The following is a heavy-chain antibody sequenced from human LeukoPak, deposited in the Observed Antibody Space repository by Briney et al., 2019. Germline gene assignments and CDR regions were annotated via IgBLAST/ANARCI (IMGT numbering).Heavy chain of an antibody. CDR2: ISSSGGST. Sequence: PGGSLRLSCAASGFTFDNYAMNWVRQAPGKGLEWVSSISSSGGSTYYADSVKGRFTVSRDNSRIYLQTNSLRAEDTALYYCAKGDVAVPGFLDYWGQGTLVTVSS. CDR3: AKGDVAVPGFLDY. CDR1: GFTFDNYA. D-gene: IGHD2-2*01. J-gene: IGHJ4*02. V-gene: IGHV3-23*01.